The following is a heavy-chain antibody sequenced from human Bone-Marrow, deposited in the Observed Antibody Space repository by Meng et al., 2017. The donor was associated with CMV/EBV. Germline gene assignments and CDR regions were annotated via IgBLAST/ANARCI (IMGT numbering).Heavy chain of an antibody. CDR2: IIPILGIA. CDR3: ARELGVVAALYGMDV. CDR1: GGTFSSYT. Sequence: SVKVSCKASGGTFSSYTISWVRQAPGQGLEWMGRIIPILGIANYAQKFQGRVTITADKSTSTAYMELSSLRSEDTAVYYCARELGVVAALYGMDVWGQGTTVTVSS. J-gene: IGHJ6*02. D-gene: IGHD2-15*01. V-gene: IGHV1-69*04.